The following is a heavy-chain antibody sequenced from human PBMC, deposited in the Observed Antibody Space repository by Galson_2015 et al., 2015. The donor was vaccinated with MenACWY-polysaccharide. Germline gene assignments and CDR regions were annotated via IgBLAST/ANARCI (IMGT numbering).Heavy chain of an antibody. Sequence: SLRLSCAASGFTFTRFAMNWVRQAPGKGLEWVSGISSAGSTYIAGSVRGRFTISSDNSKNTLYLQMNSLRAEDTAVYYCAKGGSRYYDSSSYYSIWGQGTLVTVSS. CDR2: ISSAGST. CDR3: AKGGSRYYDSSSYYSI. CDR1: GFTFTRFA. D-gene: IGHD3-22*01. J-gene: IGHJ4*02. V-gene: IGHV3-23*01.